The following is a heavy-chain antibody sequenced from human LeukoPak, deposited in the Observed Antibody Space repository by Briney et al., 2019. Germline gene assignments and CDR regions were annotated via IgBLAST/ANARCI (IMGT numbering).Heavy chain of an antibody. CDR1: GGTFSSYA. D-gene: IGHD4-23*01. CDR2: IIPIFGTA. V-gene: IGHV1-69*05. CDR3: ARDYGGNSPHLDY. J-gene: IGHJ4*02. Sequence: ASVKVSCKASGGTFSSYAISWVRQAPGQRLEWMGGIIPIFGTANYAQKFQGRATITTDESTSTAYMELSTLRSEDTAVYYCARDYGGNSPHLDYWGQGTLVTVSS.